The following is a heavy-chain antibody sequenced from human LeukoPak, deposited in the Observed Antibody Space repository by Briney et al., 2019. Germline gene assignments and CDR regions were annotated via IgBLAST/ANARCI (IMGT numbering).Heavy chain of an antibody. D-gene: IGHD3-22*01. Sequence: ASVKVSCKASGYTFTGYYMHWVRQAPGKGLEWMGGFDPEDGETIYAQKFQGRVTMTEDTSTDTAYMELSSLRSEDTAVYYCATDRPSGYYDSSGYWYWGQGTLVTVSS. CDR2: FDPEDGET. V-gene: IGHV1-24*01. J-gene: IGHJ4*02. CDR3: ATDRPSGYYDSSGYWY. CDR1: GYTFTGYY.